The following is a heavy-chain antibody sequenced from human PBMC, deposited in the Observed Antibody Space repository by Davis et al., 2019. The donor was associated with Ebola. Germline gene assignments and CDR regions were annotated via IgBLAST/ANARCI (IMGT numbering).Heavy chain of an antibody. CDR2: ISAYNGNT. CDR1: GYTFTSYG. D-gene: IGHD2-8*01. Sequence: ASVKVSCKASGYTFTSYGISWVRQAPGQGLEWMGWISAYNGNTNYAQKLQGRVTMTTDTSTSTAYMELRSLRSDDTAVYYCARESPGGCTNGVCYYYYYDGMDVWGQGTTVTVSS. CDR3: ARESPGGCTNGVCYYYYYDGMDV. J-gene: IGHJ6*02. V-gene: IGHV1-18*01.